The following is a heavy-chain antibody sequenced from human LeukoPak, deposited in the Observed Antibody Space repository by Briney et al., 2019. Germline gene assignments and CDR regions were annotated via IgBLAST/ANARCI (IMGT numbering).Heavy chain of an antibody. D-gene: IGHD3-22*01. Sequence: GESLKISCEASGYNFIHYWIGWVRQVPGKGLEWMGIIYPADSDTKYSLSFHGQVTISADKSISTAYLQLVNLKPSDTAIYYCARRNWNSGYYLDLRGQGTPVTVSS. CDR3: ARRNWNSGYYLDL. J-gene: IGHJ4*02. V-gene: IGHV5-51*01. CDR1: GYNFIHYW. CDR2: IYPADSDT.